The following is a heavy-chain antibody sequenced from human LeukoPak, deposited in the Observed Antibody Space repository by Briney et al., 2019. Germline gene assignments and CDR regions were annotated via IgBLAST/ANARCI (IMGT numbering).Heavy chain of an antibody. V-gene: IGHV3-49*03. CDR1: GFTFGGYA. Sequence: GVSLRLSCTAYGFTFGGYAMSWLGHAPGLGWVWVGFVNSKAYGGKTEYAASVKGTFTNSRDDSKSIAYLQMNSLKTEDTAVYYCTRAVSRYNYVHAFDIWGQGTMVTVSS. CDR3: TRAVSRYNYVHAFDI. J-gene: IGHJ3*02. D-gene: IGHD5-24*01. CDR2: VNSKAYGGKT.